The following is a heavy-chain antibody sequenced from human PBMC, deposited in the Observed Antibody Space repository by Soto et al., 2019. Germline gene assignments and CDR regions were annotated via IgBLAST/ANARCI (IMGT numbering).Heavy chain of an antibody. V-gene: IGHV4-28*01. CDR1: GYSISSSNW. Sequence: QVQLQESGPGLVKPSETLSLTCAVSGYSISSSNWWGWIRQPPGKGLEWIGYVYYSGTTYYNPSPKRRLTMSVETSKNHFSLKLTSVTAVDTAVYYCARREIQRPIDYWGQGALVAVSS. CDR2: VYYSGTT. D-gene: IGHD1-26*01. CDR3: ARREIQRPIDY. J-gene: IGHJ4*02.